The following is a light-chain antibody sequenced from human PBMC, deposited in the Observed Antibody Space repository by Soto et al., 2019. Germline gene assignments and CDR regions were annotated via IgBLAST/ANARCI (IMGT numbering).Light chain of an antibody. CDR1: QNVSSS. Sequence: DIVLTQSPATLSLSPGETATLSCRASQNVSSSLGWYQQSPGQAPRVLISDASDRATGIPARFSGSGSGTDFTLTISSLEPEDFAVYFCQQRHDWPRTFGQGTKVEIK. V-gene: IGKV3-11*01. J-gene: IGKJ1*01. CDR3: QQRHDWPRT. CDR2: DAS.